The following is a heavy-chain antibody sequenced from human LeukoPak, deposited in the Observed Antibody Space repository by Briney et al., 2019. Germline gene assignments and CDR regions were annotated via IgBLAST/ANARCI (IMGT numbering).Heavy chain of an antibody. J-gene: IGHJ3*02. Sequence: GGSLRLSCAASGFTFSNYWMSWVRQAPGKGLEWVANMKEDGSEKYYVDSVKGRFAISRDNAKNSLYLQMNSLRAEDTAVYYCARESPYYYDSPDAFDIWGQGTMVTVSS. CDR1: GFTFSNYW. CDR2: MKEDGSEK. V-gene: IGHV3-7*03. D-gene: IGHD3-22*01. CDR3: ARESPYYYDSPDAFDI.